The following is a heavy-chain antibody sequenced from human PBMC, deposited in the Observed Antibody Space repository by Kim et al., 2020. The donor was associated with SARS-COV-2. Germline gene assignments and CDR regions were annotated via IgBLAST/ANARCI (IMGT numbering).Heavy chain of an antibody. V-gene: IGHV3-23*01. CDR1: GFTFTAYA. CDR2: ITGSGGST. Sequence: GGSLRLSCTASGFTFTAYAMSWVRQAPGKGLEWVSGITGSGGSTYYADSVKGRFTISRDNSKNTLYLQMNILRVEDTAVYYCAKFHGSGYNYGYFDYWGQGILVTVSS. J-gene: IGHJ4*02. CDR3: AKFHGSGYNYGYFDY. D-gene: IGHD5-18*01.